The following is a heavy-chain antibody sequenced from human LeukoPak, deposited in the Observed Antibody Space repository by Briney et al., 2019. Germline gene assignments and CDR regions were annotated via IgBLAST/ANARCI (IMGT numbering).Heavy chain of an antibody. CDR3: ARAKPLHYYDSSGYGGLRLPFDI. D-gene: IGHD3-22*01. CDR1: GFTFSSYG. J-gene: IGHJ3*02. V-gene: IGHV4-59*01. Sequence: TAGGSLRLSCAASGFTFSSYGMSWVRQAPGKGLEWIGYIYYSGSTNYNPSLKSRVTISVDTSKNQFSLKLSSVTAADTAVYYCARAKPLHYYDSSGYGGLRLPFDIWGQGTMVAVSS. CDR2: IYYSGST.